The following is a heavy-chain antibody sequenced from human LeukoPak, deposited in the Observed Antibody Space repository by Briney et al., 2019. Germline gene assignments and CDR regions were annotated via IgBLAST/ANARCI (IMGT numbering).Heavy chain of an antibody. D-gene: IGHD2-15*01. V-gene: IGHV1-2*02. CDR2: INPNSGGT. J-gene: IGHJ4*02. Sequence: GASVKVSCKASGYTFTGYYMHWVRQAPGQGLEWMGWINPNSGGTNYAQKLQGRVTMTTDTSTSTAYMELRSLRSDDTAVYYCARDHIYCSGGSCYREFDYWGQGTLVTVSS. CDR3: ARDHIYCSGGSCYREFDY. CDR1: GYTFTGYY.